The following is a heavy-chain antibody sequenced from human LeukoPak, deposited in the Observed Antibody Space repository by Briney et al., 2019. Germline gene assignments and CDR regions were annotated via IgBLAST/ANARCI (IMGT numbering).Heavy chain of an antibody. Sequence: GGSLRVSCAASGFTFSNNFMHCVRQAPGKGLVWVSRINSDGTTTMYADSVKGRFTISRDNAKNTLYLQMNSLRDEDTAVYYCARRVDATRWFDPWGQGTLVTVPS. CDR1: GFTFSNNF. V-gene: IGHV3-74*03. CDR3: ARRVDATRWFDP. CDR2: INSDGTTT. J-gene: IGHJ5*02. D-gene: IGHD2-15*01.